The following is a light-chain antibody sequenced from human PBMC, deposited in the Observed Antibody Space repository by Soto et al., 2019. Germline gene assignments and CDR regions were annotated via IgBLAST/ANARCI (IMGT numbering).Light chain of an antibody. CDR1: QTVNHSH. Sequence: EIVLTQSPGTLSLSPGERVTLSCRASQTVNHSHLAWYQQKPGQAPRPLMYGASIRATGIPDKFSGSGSGTDFSLTISRLEPEDFAVYYCQQYGSSPTTFGQGTRLEIK. CDR3: QQYGSSPTT. J-gene: IGKJ5*01. CDR2: GAS. V-gene: IGKV3-20*01.